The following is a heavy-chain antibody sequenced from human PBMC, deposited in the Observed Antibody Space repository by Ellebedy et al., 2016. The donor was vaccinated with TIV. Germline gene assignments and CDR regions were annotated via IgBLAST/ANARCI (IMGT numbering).Heavy chain of an antibody. CDR1: GFIISGDW. J-gene: IGHJ4*02. CDR2: INPDGSAE. CDR3: ASELRLGY. Sequence: GESLKISCAASGFIISGDWMSWVRQAPGKGLEWVAHINPDGSAEYYVDSVKGRFTISRDNAKRSLFLQMNSLRVDDTAVYYCASELRLGYWGQGTLVTVSS. V-gene: IGHV3-7*01. D-gene: IGHD5-12*01.